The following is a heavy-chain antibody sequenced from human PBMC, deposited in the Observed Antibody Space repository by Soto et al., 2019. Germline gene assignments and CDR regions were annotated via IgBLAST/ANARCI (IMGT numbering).Heavy chain of an antibody. Sequence: QVQLVQSGAEVKKPGASVKVSCKASGYTFSSYGISWVRQAPGQGLEWMGWISAYNGNTHYAQKFQGRVTMTTDTSTSTAYMELRSLRSDDTAVYYCARIGRRAGASGGFLVYWGQGTLVTVSS. CDR3: ARIGRRAGASGGFLVY. J-gene: IGHJ4*02. V-gene: IGHV1-18*01. CDR2: ISAYNGNT. CDR1: GYTFSSYG. D-gene: IGHD3-10*01.